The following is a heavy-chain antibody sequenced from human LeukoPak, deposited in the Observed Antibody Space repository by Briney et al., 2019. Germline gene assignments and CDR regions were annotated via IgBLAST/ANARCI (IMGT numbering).Heavy chain of an antibody. CDR1: GVSIRSHY. CDR3: ARESGYVTDPYYYHGLDV. V-gene: IGHV4-59*11. CDR2: VYHSGAT. D-gene: IGHD5-12*01. Sequence: SETLSLTCIVSGVSIRSHYWSWLRQPPGKGLEWIGYVYHSGATNYNPSLKSRATISMDTSKSQFSLTVRSVTAADTAVYFCARESGYVTDPYYYHGLDVWGQGTTVTVSS. J-gene: IGHJ6*02.